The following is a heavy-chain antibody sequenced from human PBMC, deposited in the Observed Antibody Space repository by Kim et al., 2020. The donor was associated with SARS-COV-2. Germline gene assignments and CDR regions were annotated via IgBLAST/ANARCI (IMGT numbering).Heavy chain of an antibody. J-gene: IGHJ5*02. Sequence: SYTPSLKSRVTISVDTSKNQFSLKLSSVTAADTAVYYCASRSSSRPFDPWGQGTLVTVSS. D-gene: IGHD6-13*01. V-gene: IGHV4-39*01. CDR3: ASRSSSRPFDP.